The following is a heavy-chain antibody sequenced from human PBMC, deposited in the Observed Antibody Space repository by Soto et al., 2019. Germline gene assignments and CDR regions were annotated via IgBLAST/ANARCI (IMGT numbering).Heavy chain of an antibody. CDR3: ARDPAP. J-gene: IGHJ5*02. CDR1: GGSITRGGYY. V-gene: IGHV4-31*01. Sequence: QVQLQESGPGLVKPSETLSLTCTVSGGSITRGGYYWSWIRQHPGKGLEWIRYLYNSGATYYSPALKRNIHRSEDASKTLYPLNLTSVTAADTAVYYCARDPAPWGQGPLVTVSS. CDR2: LYNSGAT.